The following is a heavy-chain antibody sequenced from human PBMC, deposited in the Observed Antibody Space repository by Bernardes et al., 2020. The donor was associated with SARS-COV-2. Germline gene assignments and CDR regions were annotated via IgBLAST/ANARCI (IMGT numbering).Heavy chain of an antibody. D-gene: IGHD3-22*01. Sequence: GGSLRLSCAASGFTVSSNYMSWVRQAPGKGLEWVSVIYSGGSTYYADSVKGRFTISRDNSKNTLYLRMNSLRAEDTAVYYCAREPVQTYYYDSSGNCLGYWGQGTLVTVSS. CDR3: AREPVQTYYYDSSGNCLGY. J-gene: IGHJ4*02. V-gene: IGHV3-66*01. CDR2: IYSGGST. CDR1: GFTVSSNY.